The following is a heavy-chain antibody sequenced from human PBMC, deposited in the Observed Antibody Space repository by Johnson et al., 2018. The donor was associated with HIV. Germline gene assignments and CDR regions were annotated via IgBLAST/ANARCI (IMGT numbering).Heavy chain of an antibody. CDR2: ISSSGSTI. CDR3: ARDAVIRSGWYNVDAFDV. CDR1: GFTFSSYA. V-gene: IGHV3-11*04. D-gene: IGHD6-19*01. J-gene: IGHJ3*01. Sequence: QVQLVESGGGLVQPGGSLRLSCAASGFTFSSYAMSWIRQAPGKGLEWVSYISSSGSTIYYADSVKGRFTISRDTAKNSLYLQMNSLRAEDTAVYYCARDAVIRSGWYNVDAFDVWGQGTGVTVSS.